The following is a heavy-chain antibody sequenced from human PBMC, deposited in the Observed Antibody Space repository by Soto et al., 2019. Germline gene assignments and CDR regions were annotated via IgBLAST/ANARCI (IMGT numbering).Heavy chain of an antibody. V-gene: IGHV3-30*14. CDR1: GFAFRSHA. J-gene: IGHJ5*02. CDR2: ISSDGATK. D-gene: IGHD6-13*01. Sequence: GGSLRLSCTASGFAFRSHAMQWVRQAPGKGLEWVAVISSDGATKYVADSLKGRFTISRDNFGSTMSLQMNNLRPEDTALYYCARSSVHIAAAGRLDLWGPGTLVTVSS. CDR3: ARSSVHIAAAGRLDL.